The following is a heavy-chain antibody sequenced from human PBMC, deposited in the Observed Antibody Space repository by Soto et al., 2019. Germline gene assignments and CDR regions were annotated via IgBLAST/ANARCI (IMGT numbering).Heavy chain of an antibody. Sequence: QVQLVQSGAEVKKPGASVKVSCKASGYTFTGYYMHWVRQAPGQGLEWMGWINPNSGGTNYAQKFQGRVTMTRDTSISTAYMELSRLRSDDTAVYYCARDGIAVAGTIYYFAYWGQGTLVTVSS. J-gene: IGHJ4*02. V-gene: IGHV1-2*02. CDR2: INPNSGGT. D-gene: IGHD6-19*01. CDR3: ARDGIAVAGTIYYFAY. CDR1: GYTFTGYY.